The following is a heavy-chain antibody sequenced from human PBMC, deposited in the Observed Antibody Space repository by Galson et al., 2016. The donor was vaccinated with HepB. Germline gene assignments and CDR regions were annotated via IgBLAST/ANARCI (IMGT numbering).Heavy chain of an antibody. CDR1: GFTFSSYS. CDR2: IIGSGGST. CDR3: AASSGWWAEHY. J-gene: IGHJ4*02. D-gene: IGHD6-19*01. V-gene: IGHV3-23*01. Sequence: SLRLSCAASGFTFSSYSMVWVRQTPGKGLEWVSDIIGSGGSTLYGGSVKGRFTISRDNSKNTVYRQMNSLRAEDTAVYYCAASSGWWAEHYWGQGTLVTVSS.